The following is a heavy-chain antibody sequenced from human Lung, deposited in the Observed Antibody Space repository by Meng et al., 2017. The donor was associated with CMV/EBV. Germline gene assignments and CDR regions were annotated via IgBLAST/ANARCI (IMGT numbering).Heavy chain of an antibody. CDR1: GFTLSSYA. D-gene: IGHD2-2*01. J-gene: IGHJ6*02. Sequence: GESLKISCAASGFTLSSYAMSWVRQAPGKGLEWVSAISGSGGSTYYADSVKGRFTISRDNSKNTLYLQMNSLRAEDTAVYYCAKAVPDGYYYGMDVWGQGTTVTVSS. V-gene: IGHV3-23*01. CDR2: ISGSGGST. CDR3: AKAVPDGYYYGMDV.